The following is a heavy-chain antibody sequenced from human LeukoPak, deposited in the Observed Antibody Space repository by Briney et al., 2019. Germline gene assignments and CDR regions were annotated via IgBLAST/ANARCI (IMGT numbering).Heavy chain of an antibody. J-gene: IGHJ5*02. CDR2: INPNSGGT. CDR1: GYTFTGYY. D-gene: IGHD5-18*01. Sequence: ASVKVSCKASGYTFTGYYMHWVRQAPGQGLEWMGWINPNSGGTNYARKFQGRVTMTRDTSISTAYMELSRLRSDDTAVYYCARDGLQLTTRVMGNWFDPWGQGTLVTVSS. V-gene: IGHV1-2*02. CDR3: ARDGLQLTTRVMGNWFDP.